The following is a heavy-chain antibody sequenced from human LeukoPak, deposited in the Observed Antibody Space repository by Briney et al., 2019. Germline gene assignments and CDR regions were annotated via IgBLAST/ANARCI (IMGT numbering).Heavy chain of an antibody. Sequence: SETLSLTCSVSDGSIISYYWSWIRQPPGKGLEWIGYIYYSGSTNYNPSLKSRVALSVDTSKNQFSLKLSSVTAADTAIYYCARDGYSGMDVWGRGSTVTVSS. CDR1: DGSIISYY. CDR2: IYYSGST. J-gene: IGHJ6*02. CDR3: ARDGYSGMDV. V-gene: IGHV4-59*01.